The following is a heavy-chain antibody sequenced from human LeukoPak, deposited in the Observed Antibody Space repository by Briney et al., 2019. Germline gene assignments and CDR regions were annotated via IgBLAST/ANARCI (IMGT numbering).Heavy chain of an antibody. CDR1: GFTVSSNS. CDR3: ARGFGELDY. J-gene: IGHJ4*02. Sequence: GGSLRLSCTVSGFTVSSNSMSWVRQAPGKGLEWVSYISSSGSTIYYADSVKGRFTISRDNAKNSLYLQMNSLRAEDTAVYYCARGFGELDYWGQGTLVTVSS. V-gene: IGHV3-48*04. D-gene: IGHD3-10*01. CDR2: ISSSGSTI.